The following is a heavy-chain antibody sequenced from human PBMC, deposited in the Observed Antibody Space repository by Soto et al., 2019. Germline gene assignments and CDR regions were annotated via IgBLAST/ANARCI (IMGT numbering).Heavy chain of an antibody. D-gene: IGHD5-12*01. CDR2: ISAYNGNT. V-gene: IGHV1-18*01. CDR1: GYIFTNYD. CDR3: ARGGDGYDLTD. Sequence: QVQLVQSGAEVKKPGASVKVSCRASGYIFTNYDITWVRQAPGQGLEWMGWISAYNGNTNYTQKFQGRVTMTTDASTSTAYMELRSLRSDDTAIYYCARGGDGYDLTDCGQGTLVTVSS. J-gene: IGHJ4*02.